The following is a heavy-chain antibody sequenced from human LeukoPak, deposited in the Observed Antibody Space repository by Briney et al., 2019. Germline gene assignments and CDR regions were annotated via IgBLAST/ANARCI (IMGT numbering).Heavy chain of an antibody. CDR3: ARDVSVVVLSSTPTQIDY. V-gene: IGHV3-11*04. D-gene: IGHD3-22*01. J-gene: IGHJ4*02. Sequence: GGSLRLSCAASGFTFSDYYMSWIRQAPGKGLEWVSYISSSGSTIYYADSVKGRFTISRDNAKNSLYLQMNSLRAEDTAVYYCARDVSVVVLSSTPTQIDYWGEGTLVAVSS. CDR2: ISSSGSTI. CDR1: GFTFSDYY.